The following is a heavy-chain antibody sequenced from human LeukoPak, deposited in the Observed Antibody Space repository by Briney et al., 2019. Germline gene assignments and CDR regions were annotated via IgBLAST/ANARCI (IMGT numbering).Heavy chain of an antibody. CDR2: IHSSGIT. V-gene: IGHV4-59*01. Sequence: PSETLSLTCTVSDDSISSYYWNWIRQSPGRGVEWVANIHSSGITNYNPSLKNRVTISIDTSKNQFSLRLASVTAADTAVYYCTRGHPFDHWGQGTLVTVSS. CDR1: DDSISSYY. CDR3: TRGHPFDH. J-gene: IGHJ5*02.